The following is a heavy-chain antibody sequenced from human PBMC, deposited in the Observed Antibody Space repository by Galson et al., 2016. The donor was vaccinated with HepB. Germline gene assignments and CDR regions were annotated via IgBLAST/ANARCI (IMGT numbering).Heavy chain of an antibody. V-gene: IGHV4-39*01. D-gene: IGHD3-16*01. CDR2: VYSNGNT. CDR1: GGSISGSGYY. J-gene: IGHJ4*02. Sequence: SETLSLTCSVSGGSISGSGYYWGWIRQSPGKGLEWIGNVYSNGNTHYNPSLKSRATMSVETSENQFSLRLDSVPAADTAGYYCASRGPLFVGVMGFWGPGILVTVSS. CDR3: ASRGPLFVGVMGF.